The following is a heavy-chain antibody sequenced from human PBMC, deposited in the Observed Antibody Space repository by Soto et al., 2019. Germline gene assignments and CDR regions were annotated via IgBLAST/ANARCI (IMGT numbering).Heavy chain of an antibody. J-gene: IGHJ6*02. CDR1: GYTFTSYY. Sequence: ASVKGSCKPSGYTFTSYYMHWVRQAPGQGLEWMGIINPSGGSTSYAQKFQGRVTMTRDTSTSTVYMELSSLRSEDTAVYYCGSTNYNPSRKSRVTISVDTTKNQFSLKLSSVTAADTAVYYCAREGFPKLPNYDFWSGQYYYYGMVVWGQGTTVTVSS. CDR3: GSTNYNPSRKSRVTISVDTTKNQFSLKLSSVTAADTAVYYCAREGFPKLPNYDFWSGQYYYYGMVV. D-gene: IGHD3-10*01. CDR2: INPSGGST. V-gene: IGHV1-46*01.